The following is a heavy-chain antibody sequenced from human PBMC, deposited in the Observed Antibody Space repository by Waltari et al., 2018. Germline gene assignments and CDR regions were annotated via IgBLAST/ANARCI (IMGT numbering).Heavy chain of an antibody. Sequence: EVQLVESGGGLVQPGGSLRLSCAASGFTFSSYWMPWDRQAPGKGLVWVSRINSDGSSTSYADSVKGRFTISRDNAKNTLYLQMNSLRAEDTAVYYCARDQGYGSGSYPDYWGQGTLVTVSS. D-gene: IGHD3-10*01. J-gene: IGHJ4*02. CDR1: GFTFSSYW. CDR2: INSDGSST. V-gene: IGHV3-74*01. CDR3: ARDQGYGSGSYPDY.